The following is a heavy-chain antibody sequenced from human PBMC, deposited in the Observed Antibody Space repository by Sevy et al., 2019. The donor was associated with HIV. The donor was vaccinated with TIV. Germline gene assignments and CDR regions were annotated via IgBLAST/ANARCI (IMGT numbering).Heavy chain of an antibody. Sequence: QSQTLSLTCAISGDSVSTNSAVWNWIRQSPSRGLEWLGRTYYRSKWYNDYSVSLKGRPTITPDTSKNQFSLHLKSVTADDTAVYFCARAGATIFGIVTMSFDVWGQGTLVTVSS. CDR2: TYYRSKWYN. J-gene: IGHJ4*02. D-gene: IGHD3-3*01. V-gene: IGHV6-1*01. CDR1: GDSVSTNSAV. CDR3: ARAGATIFGIVTMSFDV.